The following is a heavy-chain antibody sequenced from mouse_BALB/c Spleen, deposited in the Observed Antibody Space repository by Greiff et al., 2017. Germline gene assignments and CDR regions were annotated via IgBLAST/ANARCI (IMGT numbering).Heavy chain of an antibody. Sequence: VKLMESGAELARPGASVKLSCKASGYTFTSYWMQWVKQRPGQGLEWIGAIYPGDGDTRYTQKFKGKATLTADKSSSTAYMQLSSLASEDSAVYYCARSGNDAMDYWGQGTSVTVSS. D-gene: IGHD3-1*01. CDR2: IYPGDGDT. V-gene: IGHV1-87*01. CDR3: ARSGNDAMDY. CDR1: GYTFTSYW. J-gene: IGHJ4*01.